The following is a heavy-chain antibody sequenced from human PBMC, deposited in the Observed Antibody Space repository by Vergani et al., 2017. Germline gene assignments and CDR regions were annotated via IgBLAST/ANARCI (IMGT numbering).Heavy chain of an antibody. Sequence: VQLVESGGGVVQPGRSLRLSCVVSGFDFSSYIMNWVRQAPGKGLEWVSFVSTGTKSQSYAESVKGRFTISRDSAKNSLYLQMDSLRAEDTAVYYCARDGWELLDYFYYMDVWGKGTTVTVSS. J-gene: IGHJ6*03. D-gene: IGHD1-26*01. CDR2: VSTGTKSQ. CDR1: GFDFSSYI. V-gene: IGHV3-48*01. CDR3: ARDGWELLDYFYYMDV.